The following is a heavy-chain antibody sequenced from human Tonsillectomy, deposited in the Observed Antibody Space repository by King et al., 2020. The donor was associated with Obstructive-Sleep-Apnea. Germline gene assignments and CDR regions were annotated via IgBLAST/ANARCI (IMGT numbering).Heavy chain of an antibody. J-gene: IGHJ4*02. D-gene: IGHD2-15*01. CDR2: IIPILGIA. V-gene: IGHV1-69*10. CDR1: GGTFSSYA. Sequence: VQLVQSGAEVKKPGSSVKVSCKASGGTFSSYAISWVRQAPGQGLEWMGGIIPILGIANYAQKFQGRVTITAAKSTSTAYMELSSLGSEDTAVYYCARGLCSGGSCYSPDYWGQGTLVTVSS. CDR3: ARGLCSGGSCYSPDY.